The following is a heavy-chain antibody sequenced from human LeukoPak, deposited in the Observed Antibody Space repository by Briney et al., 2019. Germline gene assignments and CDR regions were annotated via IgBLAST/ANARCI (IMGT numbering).Heavy chain of an antibody. Sequence: GGSLRLSCAASGFTFSTCGMNWVRQAPGKGLEWVSGISGSGDITYYADSVKGRFTISRDNSKNTLYLQVNSLRAEDTAIYYCAKGGSATITTGGFDPWGQGTLVTVSS. CDR1: GFTFSTCG. D-gene: IGHD4-11*01. V-gene: IGHV3-23*01. CDR3: AKGGSATITTGGFDP. CDR2: ISGSGDIT. J-gene: IGHJ5*02.